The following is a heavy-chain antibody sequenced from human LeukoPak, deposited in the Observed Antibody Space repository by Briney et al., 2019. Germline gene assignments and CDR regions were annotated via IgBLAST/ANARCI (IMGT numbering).Heavy chain of an antibody. CDR3: ARAHHQDGYNLFDY. V-gene: IGHV1-18*01. Sequence: ASVKVSCKASGYTFTSYGISWVRQAPGQGLEWMGRINPNSGGTNYAQKFQGRVTITADKSTSTAYMELSSLRSEDTAVYYCARAHHQDGYNLFDYWGQGTLVTVSS. D-gene: IGHD5-24*01. CDR1: GYTFTSYG. CDR2: INPNSGGT. J-gene: IGHJ4*02.